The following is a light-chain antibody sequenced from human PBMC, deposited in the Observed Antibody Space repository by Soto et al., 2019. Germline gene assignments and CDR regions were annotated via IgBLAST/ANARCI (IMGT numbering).Light chain of an antibody. CDR3: QQYNSYPWT. CDR1: QSISSR. Sequence: DIQMTQSPSTLSASVGDRATITCRARQSISSRLAWYQQKPGKAPKLLIYKASSLESGVPSRFSGSGSGTEFTLTISSLQPDDFATYYCQQYNSYPWTFGQGTKVEIK. CDR2: KAS. V-gene: IGKV1-5*03. J-gene: IGKJ1*01.